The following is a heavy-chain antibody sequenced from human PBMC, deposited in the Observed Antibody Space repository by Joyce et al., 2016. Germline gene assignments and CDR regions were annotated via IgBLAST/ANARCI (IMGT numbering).Heavy chain of an antibody. J-gene: IGHJ3*01. V-gene: IGHV2-5*02. CDR3: AHSTCYCIDTACNDAFNV. CDR1: GFSLSTHGVS. CDR2: IYWDDDQ. D-gene: IGHD2-15*01. Sequence: QITLTESGPTLVKPTQTLTLTCTFSGFSLSTHGVSVGWIRQPPGKALELVALIYWDDDQRYRPSLKIKLTISTDTVKTQVALTRTNSVTRETATYDAAHSTCYCIDTACNDAFNVWGQGTLVTVSS.